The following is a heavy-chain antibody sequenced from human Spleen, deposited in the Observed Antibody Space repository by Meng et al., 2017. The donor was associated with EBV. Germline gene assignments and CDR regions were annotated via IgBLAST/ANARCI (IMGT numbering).Heavy chain of an antibody. V-gene: IGHV4-4*02. CDR2: ISHSGSP. Sequence: QVQLQQWGAGLLKPSETLSLTCAVSNGSISSNKWWSWVRQSPGKGLEWIGEISHSGSPNYNPSLKSRVTMSVDKSKNYFSLNLSSVTAADTAVYYCAREEGSSSSWALGYWGQGILVTVSS. CDR1: NGSISSNKW. CDR3: AREEGSSSSWALGY. J-gene: IGHJ4*02. D-gene: IGHD6-13*01.